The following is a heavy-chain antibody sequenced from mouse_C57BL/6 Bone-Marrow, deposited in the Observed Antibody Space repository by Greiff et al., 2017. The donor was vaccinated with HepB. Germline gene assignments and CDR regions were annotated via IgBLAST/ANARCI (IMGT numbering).Heavy chain of an antibody. Sequence: EVMLVESGGGLVQPGGSLKLSCAASGFTFSDYYMYWVRQTPEKRLEWVAYISNGGGSTYYPDTVKGRFTISRDNAKNTLYLQMSRLKSEDTAMYYCAILGATVSPYAMDYWGQGTSVTVSS. CDR1: GFTFSDYY. CDR2: ISNGGGST. V-gene: IGHV5-12*01. D-gene: IGHD1-1*01. J-gene: IGHJ4*01. CDR3: AILGATVSPYAMDY.